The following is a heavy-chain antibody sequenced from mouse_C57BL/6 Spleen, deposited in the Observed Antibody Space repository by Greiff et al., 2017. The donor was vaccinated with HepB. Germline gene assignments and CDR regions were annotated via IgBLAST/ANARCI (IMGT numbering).Heavy chain of an antibody. CDR2: IDPETGGT. CDR3: TGLLLD. J-gene: IGHJ2*01. V-gene: IGHV1-15*01. Sequence: VKLMESGAELVRPGASVTLSCKASGYTFTDYEMHWVKQTPVHGLEWIGAIDPETGGTAYNQKFKGKAILTADKSSSTAYMELRSLTSEDSAVYYCTGLLLDWGQGTTLTVSS. D-gene: IGHD3-1*01. CDR1: GYTFTDYE.